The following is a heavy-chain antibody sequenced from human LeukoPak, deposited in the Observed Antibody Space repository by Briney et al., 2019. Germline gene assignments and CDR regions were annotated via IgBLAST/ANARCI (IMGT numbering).Heavy chain of an antibody. CDR1: GFAFSSYN. CDR3: ARDPYSGNYGAYYYYYMDV. D-gene: IGHD1-26*01. J-gene: IGHJ6*03. CDR2: ITSSSSYI. Sequence: GGSLRLSCAASGFAFSSYNMNWVRQAPGKGLEWVSSITSSSSYIYYADSVKGRFTISRDNAKNSLYLQMDSLRVEDTAEYYCARDPYSGNYGAYYYYYMDVWGKGTTVTVSS. V-gene: IGHV3-21*06.